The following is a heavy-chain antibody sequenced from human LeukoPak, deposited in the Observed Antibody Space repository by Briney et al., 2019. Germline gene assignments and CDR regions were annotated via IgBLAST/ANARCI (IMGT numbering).Heavy chain of an antibody. CDR2: ISGSGGST. J-gene: IGHJ4*02. V-gene: IGHV3-23*01. Sequence: GGSLRLSCAASGFTVSSNYMSWVRQAPGKGLEWVSAISGSGGSTYYADSVKGRFTISRDNSKNTLYLQMNSLRAEDTAVYYCAKTVQLWTPDYFDYWGQGTLVTVSS. CDR1: GFTVSSNY. D-gene: IGHD5-18*01. CDR3: AKTVQLWTPDYFDY.